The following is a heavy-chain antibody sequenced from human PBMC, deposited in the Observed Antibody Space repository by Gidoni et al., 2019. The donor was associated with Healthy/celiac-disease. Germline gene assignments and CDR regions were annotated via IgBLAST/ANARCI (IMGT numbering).Heavy chain of an antibody. CDR2: IYYSGST. D-gene: IGHD5-18*01. CDR1: GGSISSSSYY. V-gene: IGHV4-39*07. J-gene: IGHJ4*02. CDR3: ARTSYSYGYGVDY. Sequence: QLQLQESGPGLVKPSETLSLTCTVSGGSISSSSYYWGWIRQPPGKGLEWIGRIYYSGSTYYNPSLKSRVTISVDTSKNQFSLKLSSVTAADTAVYYCARTSYSYGYGVDYWGQGTLVTVSS.